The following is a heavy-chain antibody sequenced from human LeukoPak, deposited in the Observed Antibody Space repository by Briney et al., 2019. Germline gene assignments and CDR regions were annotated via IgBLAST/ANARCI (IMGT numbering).Heavy chain of an antibody. V-gene: IGHV3-15*01. CDR2: IKSKTDGCTT. CDR3: TTGHNWNYVRDY. Sequence: PGGSLRLSCAASGFTFSSYAMSWVRQAPGKGLEWVGRIKSKTDGCTTDYAAPVKGSFTISRDDSKNTLYLQMNSLKTEDTAVYYCTTGHNWNYVRDYWGQGTLVTVSS. CDR1: GFTFSSYA. J-gene: IGHJ4*02. D-gene: IGHD1-7*01.